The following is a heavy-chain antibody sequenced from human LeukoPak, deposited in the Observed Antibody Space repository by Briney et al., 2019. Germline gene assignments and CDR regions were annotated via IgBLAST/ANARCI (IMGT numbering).Heavy chain of an antibody. D-gene: IGHD2-2*01. CDR2: ISGSGGST. V-gene: IGHV3-23*01. CDR3: AKQVGIVVVPAAIGGIDY. J-gene: IGHJ4*02. Sequence: GGSLRLSCAASGFTFNTYAMSWVRQAPGKGLEWVSTISGSGGSTYYGDSVKGRFTISRDNSKNTLFLQMNSLRVDDTAVYYCAKQVGIVVVPAAIGGIDYWGQGTLVTVSS. CDR1: GFTFNTYA.